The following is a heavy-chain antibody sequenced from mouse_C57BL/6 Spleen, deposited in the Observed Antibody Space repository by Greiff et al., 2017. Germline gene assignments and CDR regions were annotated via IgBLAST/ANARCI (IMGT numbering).Heavy chain of an antibody. D-gene: IGHD2-4*01. J-gene: IGHJ2*01. V-gene: IGHV1-80*01. CDR3: ARLGDYDGSFDY. CDR2: IYPGDGDT. CDR1: GYAFSSYW. Sequence: VQLQQSGAELVKPGASVKISCKASGYAFSSYWMNWVKQRPGKGLEWIGQIYPGDGDTNYNGKFKGKATLTADKSSSTAYMQLSSLTSEDSAVYFCARLGDYDGSFDYWGQGTTLTVSS.